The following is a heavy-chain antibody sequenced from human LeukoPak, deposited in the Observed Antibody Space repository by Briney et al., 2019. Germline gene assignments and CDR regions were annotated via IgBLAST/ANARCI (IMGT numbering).Heavy chain of an antibody. CDR1: GFTFSSYA. CDR3: AKNGDRGAYCTGGTCYPYFYYYMDV. CDR2: ISGSGGST. Sequence: GGSLRLSCAASGFTFSSYAMSWVRQAPGKGLEWVSAISGSGGSTYYADSVKGRFTISRDNSKNTLYLQMDSLRAEDTAVYYCAKNGDRGAYCTGGTCYPYFYYYMDVWGKGTTVTI. J-gene: IGHJ6*03. D-gene: IGHD2-15*01. V-gene: IGHV3-23*01.